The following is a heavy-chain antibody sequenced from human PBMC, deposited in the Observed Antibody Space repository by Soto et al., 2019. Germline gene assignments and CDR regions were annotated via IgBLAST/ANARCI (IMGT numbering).Heavy chain of an antibody. J-gene: IGHJ5*02. CDR2: IIPILGIA. CDR3: VDTAMVP. Sequence: QVQLVQSGAEVKKPWSSVKVSCKASGGTFSSYTISWVRQTPGQGLEWMGRIIPILGIANYAQKFQGRVTINADKYTSTAYMELSSLRSEDTAVYYFVDTAMVPWGQGTMVTVSS. CDR1: GGTFSSYT. D-gene: IGHD5-18*01. V-gene: IGHV1-69*02.